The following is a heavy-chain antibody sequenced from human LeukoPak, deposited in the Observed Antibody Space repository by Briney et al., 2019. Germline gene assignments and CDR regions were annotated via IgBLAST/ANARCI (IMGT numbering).Heavy chain of an antibody. CDR2: IYYSGST. CDR1: GGSISSSSYY. D-gene: IGHD6-19*01. J-gene: IGHJ4*02. V-gene: IGHV4-39*01. CDR3: ARLDLVAGNDY. Sequence: KPSETLSLTCTVSGGSISSSSYYWGWIRQPPGKRLEWIGSIYYSGSTYYNPSLKSRVTISVDTSKNQFSLKLSSVTAADTAVYYCARLDLVAGNDYWGQGTLVTVSS.